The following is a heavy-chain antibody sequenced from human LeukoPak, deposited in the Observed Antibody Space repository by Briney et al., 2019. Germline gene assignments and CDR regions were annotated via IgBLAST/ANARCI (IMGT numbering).Heavy chain of an antibody. CDR3: AKDLDYGDLIDY. Sequence: GGSLRLSCSASGFTFSAYAMHWVRQAPGKRLEYVSAISPDGTSTYYADSVRGRFSISRDNSKNTLYLQMSSLRAEDTAVYYCAKDLDYGDLIDYWGQGTLVTVSS. V-gene: IGHV3-64D*06. D-gene: IGHD4-17*01. J-gene: IGHJ4*02. CDR1: GFTFSAYA. CDR2: ISPDGTST.